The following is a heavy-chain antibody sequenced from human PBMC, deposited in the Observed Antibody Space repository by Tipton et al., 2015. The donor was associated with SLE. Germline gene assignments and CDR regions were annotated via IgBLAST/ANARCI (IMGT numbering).Heavy chain of an antibody. Sequence: TLSLTCAVYGGSFSGYYWSWIRQPPGKGLEWIGEINHSGSTNYNPSLKSRVTISVDTSKNQFSLKLSSVTAADTAVYYCARDTRDWFLSESWGQGALVTVSS. CDR2: INHSGST. J-gene: IGHJ4*02. V-gene: IGHV4-34*01. CDR3: ARDTRDWFLSES. D-gene: IGHD3-9*01. CDR1: GGSFSGYY.